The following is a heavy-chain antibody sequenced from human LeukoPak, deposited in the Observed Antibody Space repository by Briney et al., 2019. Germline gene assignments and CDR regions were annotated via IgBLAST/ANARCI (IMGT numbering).Heavy chain of an antibody. Sequence: GGSLSLSCAASGFTLRSYAMSWVRQAPGKGLEWVSGISVSGGSTYYADSVKGRFTISRDNSNNTLYLQMNSLRVEDTAIYYCAKYPGMDVWGQGTMVTVSS. V-gene: IGHV3-23*01. CDR2: ISVSGGST. CDR1: GFTLRSYA. CDR3: AKYPGMDV. J-gene: IGHJ6*02.